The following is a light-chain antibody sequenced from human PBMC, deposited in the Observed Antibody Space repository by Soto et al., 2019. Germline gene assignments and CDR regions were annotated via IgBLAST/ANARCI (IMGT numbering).Light chain of an antibody. CDR3: QQSYSAPYT. Sequence: DIQMTQSPSSLSASVGDRVTITCRAGQSTSIYVNWYQQKPGKAPKLLIYAASSLQSGVPSRFSGSESGTDFTLTIMSLQPEDFGNYYCQQSYSAPYTFGQGTKLEIK. J-gene: IGKJ2*01. CDR2: AAS. V-gene: IGKV1-39*01. CDR1: QSTSIY.